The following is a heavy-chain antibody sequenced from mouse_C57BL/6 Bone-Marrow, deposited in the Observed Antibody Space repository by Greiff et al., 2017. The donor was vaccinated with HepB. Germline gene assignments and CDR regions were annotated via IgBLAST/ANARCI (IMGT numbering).Heavy chain of an antibody. J-gene: IGHJ2*01. CDR3: AREGIQLRLDY. Sequence: VQLQQPGAELVMPGASVKLSCKASGYTFTRYWMHWVKQRPGQGLEWIGEIDPSDSYTNYNQKFKGKSTLTVDKSSSTAYMQLSSLTSEDSAVYYCAREGIQLRLDYWGQGTTLTVSS. CDR1: GYTFTRYW. V-gene: IGHV1-69*01. D-gene: IGHD3-2*02. CDR2: IDPSDSYT.